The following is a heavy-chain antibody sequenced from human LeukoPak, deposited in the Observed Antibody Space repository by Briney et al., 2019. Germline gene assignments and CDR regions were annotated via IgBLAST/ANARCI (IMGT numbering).Heavy chain of an antibody. CDR2: INPNSGGT. D-gene: IGHD1-26*01. V-gene: IGHV1-2*06. CDR3: ARPALSGSYSDAFDI. Sequence: GASVKVSCKASGYTFTGYYMHWVRQAPGQGLEWMGRINPNSGGTNYAQKFQGRVTMTRDTSISTAYMELSRLRSDDTAVCYCARPALSGSYSDAFDIWGQGTMVTVSS. CDR1: GYTFTGYY. J-gene: IGHJ3*02.